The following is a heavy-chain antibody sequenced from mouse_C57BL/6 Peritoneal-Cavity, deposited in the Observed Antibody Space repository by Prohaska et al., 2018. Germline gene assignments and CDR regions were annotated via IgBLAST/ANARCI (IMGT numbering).Heavy chain of an antibody. CDR3: ARSPTTVVAHWYFDV. CDR2: IHPNSGST. V-gene: IGHV1-64*01. D-gene: IGHD1-1*01. Sequence: SCKASGYTFTSYWMHWVKQRPGHGLEWIGMIHPNSGSTNYNEKFKSKATLTVDKSSSTAYMQLSSLTSEDSAVYYCARSPTTVVAHWYFDVWGTGTTVTVSS. J-gene: IGHJ1*03. CDR1: GYTFTSYW.